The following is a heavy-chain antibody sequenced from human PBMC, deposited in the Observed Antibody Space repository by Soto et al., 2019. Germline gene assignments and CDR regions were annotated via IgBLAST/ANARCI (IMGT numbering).Heavy chain of an antibody. CDR3: GRAESSGWTDAFDI. J-gene: IGHJ3*02. Sequence: ASVKVSCKASGYTFTSYGISWVRQAPGQGLEWMGWISTYNGNTNYAQKLQGRVTMTTDTSTSTAYMELRSLRSDDTAVYYCGRAESSGWTDAFDIWGQGTMVTVSS. D-gene: IGHD6-19*01. CDR2: ISTYNGNT. CDR1: GYTFTSYG. V-gene: IGHV1-18*01.